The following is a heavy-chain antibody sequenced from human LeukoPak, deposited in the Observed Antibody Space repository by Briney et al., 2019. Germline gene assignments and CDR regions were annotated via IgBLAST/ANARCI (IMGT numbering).Heavy chain of an antibody. Sequence: GGSLRLSCAASGFTFGSYGMSWVRQAPGKGLGCVSVISGSGTTTNYADSVKGRFTISRDNSKNTLYLQMISLRAEDTAVYYCAKPTGTGTAKAFDYWGQGALVTVSS. CDR3: AKPTGTGTAKAFDY. J-gene: IGHJ4*02. D-gene: IGHD2-21*02. CDR2: ISGSGTTT. CDR1: GFTFGSYG. V-gene: IGHV3-23*01.